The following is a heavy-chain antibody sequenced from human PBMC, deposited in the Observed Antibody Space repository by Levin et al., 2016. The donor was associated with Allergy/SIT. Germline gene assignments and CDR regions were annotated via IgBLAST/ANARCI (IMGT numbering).Heavy chain of an antibody. CDR1: GFTFSGCG. D-gene: IGHD3-3*01. J-gene: IGHJ4*02. V-gene: IGHV3-33*01. Sequence: GGSLRLSCAASGFTFSGCGMHWVRQAPGKGLEWVAVIWYDGSNQYYAESVKGRFTISRDNSKNTLYLQMNSLRAEDTAMYYCARDPYYHYASVVGPFDYWGQGTQVTVSS. CDR2: IWYDGSNQ. CDR3: ARDPYYHYASVVGPFDY.